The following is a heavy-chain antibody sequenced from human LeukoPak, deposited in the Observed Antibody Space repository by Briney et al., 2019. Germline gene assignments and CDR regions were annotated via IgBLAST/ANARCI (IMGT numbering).Heavy chain of an antibody. D-gene: IGHD6-19*01. CDR3: ARSSGSYDGYYGVEV. J-gene: IGHJ6*02. V-gene: IGHV3-9*01. Sequence: GGSLRLSCGVSEFTFDDYVIHWVRQGPGKGLEWVAAMSWTSGSIAYADSVKGRFNIFRDNAQSSLYLQMNSLRAEGTAFYYCARSSGSYDGYYGVEVWGQGTTVIVSS. CDR2: MSWTSGSI. CDR1: EFTFDDYV.